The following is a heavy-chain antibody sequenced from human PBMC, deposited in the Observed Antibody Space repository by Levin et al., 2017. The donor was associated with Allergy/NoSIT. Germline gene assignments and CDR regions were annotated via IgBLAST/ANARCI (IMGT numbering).Heavy chain of an antibody. V-gene: IGHV4-39*07. CDR1: GGSISDDSYY. CDR2: IYYDGSA. J-gene: IGHJ6*02. D-gene: IGHD2/OR15-2a*01. Sequence: SETLSLTCTVSGGSISDDSYYWAWVRQPPGKGLEWIGSIYYDGSAYYNPSLKTRLTISIETSKNQFSLRVNSVTAAATAVYDCAGEPNSPYYYHYGLDVWGQGTSVTVSS. CDR3: AGEPNSPYYYHYGLDV.